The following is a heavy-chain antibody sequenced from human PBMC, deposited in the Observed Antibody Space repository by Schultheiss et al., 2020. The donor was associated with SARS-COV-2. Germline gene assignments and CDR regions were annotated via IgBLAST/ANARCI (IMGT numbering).Heavy chain of an antibody. V-gene: IGHV3-30-3*01. CDR3: ARVRGVGAAAALNWFDP. CDR2: ISYDGSNK. Sequence: GGSLRLSCAASGFTFSSYAMHWVRQAPGKGLEWVAVISYDGSNKYYADSVKGRFTISRDNSKNTLYLQMNSLRAEDTAVYYCARVRGVGAAAALNWFDPWGQGTLVTVSS. CDR1: GFTFSSYA. D-gene: IGHD6-13*01. J-gene: IGHJ5*02.